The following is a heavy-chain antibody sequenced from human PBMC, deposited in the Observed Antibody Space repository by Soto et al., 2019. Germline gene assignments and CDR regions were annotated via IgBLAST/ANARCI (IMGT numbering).Heavy chain of an antibody. V-gene: IGHV1-2*02. CDR3: ARSLQSTYGMDV. CDR2: IHPNSGGT. D-gene: IGHD4-4*01. Sequence: QVQLVQSGAEVEKPGASVKVSCKASGYTFTGYYTHWVRQAPGQGLEWMGWIHPNSGGTNYAQKVQGRVTMTRDTSSSTDYMELSRLRSDDTAVYYCARSLQSTYGMDVWGQGTTVTVSS. J-gene: IGHJ6*02. CDR1: GYTFTGYY.